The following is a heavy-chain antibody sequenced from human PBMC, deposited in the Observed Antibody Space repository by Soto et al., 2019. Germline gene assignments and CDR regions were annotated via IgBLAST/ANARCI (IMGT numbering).Heavy chain of an antibody. D-gene: IGHD3-3*01. CDR3: ARGHFDFWSGYPIEY. Sequence: EASVKVSCKASGYTFSNYGIYWLRQAPGQGLEWLGWVSTYNVDTNYAQKFHDRVTMTTQTSTNTASMELRSLKSDDTAVYYCARGHFDFWSGYPIEYWGQGTSVTVSS. CDR2: VSTYNVDT. J-gene: IGHJ4*02. CDR1: GYTFSNYG. V-gene: IGHV1-18*04.